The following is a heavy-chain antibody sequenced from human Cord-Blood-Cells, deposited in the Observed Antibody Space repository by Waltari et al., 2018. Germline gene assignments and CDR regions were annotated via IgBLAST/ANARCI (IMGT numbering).Heavy chain of an antibody. J-gene: IGHJ4*02. CDR3: AKDNSNYFDY. V-gene: IGHV3-43D*03. CDR2: ISWDGGST. CDR1: GFTFDDYA. Sequence: EVQLVESGGVVVQPGGSLRLPCAASGFTFDDYAMHWVRQAPRKGLEWVSLISWDGGSTYYADTVKGRFTISRDNSKNSLYLQMNSLRAEDTALYYCAKDNSNYFDYWGQGTLVTVSS. D-gene: IGHD4-4*01.